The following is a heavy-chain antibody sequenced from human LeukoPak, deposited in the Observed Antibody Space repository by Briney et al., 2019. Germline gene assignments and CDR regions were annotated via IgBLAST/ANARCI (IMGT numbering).Heavy chain of an antibody. CDR2: ISYDGSNK. D-gene: IGHD3-16*01. V-gene: IGHV3-30-3*01. CDR3: AREIMIHGLHGMDV. Sequence: PGGSLRLSCSASGFIFSDYAMHWVRQAPGKGLEWVAVISYDGSNKYYADSVKGRFTISRDNSKNTLYLQMNSLRAEDTAVYYCAREIMIHGLHGMDVWGQGTTVTVSS. CDR1: GFIFSDYA. J-gene: IGHJ6*02.